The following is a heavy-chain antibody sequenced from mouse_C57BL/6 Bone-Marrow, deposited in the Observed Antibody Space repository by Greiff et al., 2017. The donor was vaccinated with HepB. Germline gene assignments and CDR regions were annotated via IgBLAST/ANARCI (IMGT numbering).Heavy chain of an antibody. CDR2: IDPSDSET. CDR1: GYTFTSYW. V-gene: IGHV1-52*01. CDR3: ARSPPVYNGIASCPC. D-gene: IGHD2-3*01. Sequence: VQLQQPGAELVRPGSSVKLSCKASGYTFTSYWMHWVKQRPIQGLEWIGNIDPSDSETHYNQKFKDKATLTVEKTSSTAYMQLSSLTSEDSALYYYARSPPVYNGIASCPCRGEGTLVTLSA. J-gene: IGHJ3*01.